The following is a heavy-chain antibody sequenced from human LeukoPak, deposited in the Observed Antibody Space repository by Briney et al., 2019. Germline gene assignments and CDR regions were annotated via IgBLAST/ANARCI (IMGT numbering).Heavy chain of an antibody. D-gene: IGHD1-26*01. CDR3: ARNRYSGSYGVYY. Sequence: PGGSLRLSCAASGFTFSSYWTSWVRQAPGKGLEWVATIKQDGSEKYYVDSVKGRFTISRDNAKNSLYLQMNSLRAEDTAVYYCARNRYSGSYGVYYWGQGTLVTVSS. CDR2: IKQDGSEK. J-gene: IGHJ4*02. CDR1: GFTFSSYW. V-gene: IGHV3-7*05.